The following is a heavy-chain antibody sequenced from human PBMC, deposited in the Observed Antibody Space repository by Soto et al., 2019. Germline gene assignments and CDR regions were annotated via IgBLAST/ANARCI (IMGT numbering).Heavy chain of an antibody. Sequence: QVQLQESGPGLVKPSETLSLTCAVSGDSISGYHWDWIRQPAGEGLAWVGRIYARGSTNYNPALKSRVTMSVDTAKNEFSLRLSSVTASHPAVYFCAREYSYKFDPWGQGNLVTVSS. CDR1: GDSISGYH. D-gene: IGHD5-18*01. V-gene: IGHV4-4*07. CDR2: IYARGST. J-gene: IGHJ5*02. CDR3: AREYSYKFDP.